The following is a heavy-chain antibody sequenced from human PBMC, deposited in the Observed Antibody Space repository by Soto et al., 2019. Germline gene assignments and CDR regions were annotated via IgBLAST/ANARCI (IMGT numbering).Heavy chain of an antibody. J-gene: IGHJ4*02. Sequence: EVQLVESGGGLVKPGGSLRLSCAASGFTFSSYSMNWVRQAPGKGLEWVSSISSSSSYIYYADSVKGRFTISRDNATNSLYLQMNSLRAEDTAVYYCARDQRETTVTTGPDYWGQGTLVTVSS. D-gene: IGHD4-17*01. V-gene: IGHV3-21*01. CDR1: GFTFSSYS. CDR2: ISSSSSYI. CDR3: ARDQRETTVTTGPDY.